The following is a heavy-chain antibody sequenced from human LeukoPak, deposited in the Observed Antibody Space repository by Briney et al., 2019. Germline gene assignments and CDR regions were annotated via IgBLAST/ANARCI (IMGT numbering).Heavy chain of an antibody. CDR3: ARSDYGGNLFDY. CDR2: IWYDGSNK. Sequence: GRSLRLSCAASGFTFSSYGMHWVRQAPGKGLEWVAVIWYDGSNKYYADSVKGRFTISRDNSKNTLYPQMNSLRAEDTAVYYCARSDYGGNLFDYWGQGTLVTVSS. V-gene: IGHV3-33*01. CDR1: GFTFSSYG. J-gene: IGHJ4*02. D-gene: IGHD4-23*01.